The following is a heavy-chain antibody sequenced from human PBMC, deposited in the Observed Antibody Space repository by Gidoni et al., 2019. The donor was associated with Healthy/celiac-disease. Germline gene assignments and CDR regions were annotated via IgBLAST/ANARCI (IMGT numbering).Heavy chain of an antibody. CDR1: GFSFSSYA. J-gene: IGHJ4*02. CDR2: ISGSGGST. Sequence: EVQLLESGGGLVQPGGSLRLSCAASGFSFSSYARSWVRQAPGKGLELVSAISGSGGSTYYADSVKGRFTISRDNSKNTLYLQMNSLRAEDTAVYYCAKDIYLGAAAGTKWGQGTLVTVSS. CDR3: AKDIYLGAAAGTK. V-gene: IGHV3-23*01. D-gene: IGHD6-13*01.